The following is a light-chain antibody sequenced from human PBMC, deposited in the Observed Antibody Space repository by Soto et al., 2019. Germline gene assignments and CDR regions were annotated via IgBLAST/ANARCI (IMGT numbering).Light chain of an antibody. CDR3: QQYNNWPIT. Sequence: EIVMTQSPATLSVSPGERVALSCRASQNILSNLAWYQQKPGQAPRLLIYGASTRATGIPARFSGSGSGTEFTLTISSLQSEDFAVYYCQQYNNWPITFGQGTRLEIK. V-gene: IGKV3-15*01. CDR2: GAS. J-gene: IGKJ5*01. CDR1: QNILSN.